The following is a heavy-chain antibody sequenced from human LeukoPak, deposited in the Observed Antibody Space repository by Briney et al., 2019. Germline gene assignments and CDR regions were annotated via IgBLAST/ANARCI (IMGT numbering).Heavy chain of an antibody. D-gene: IGHD6-13*01. CDR2: IYYSGST. CDR1: GGSISSYY. Sequence: PSETLSLTCTVSGGSISSYYWSWIRQPPGKGLEWIGYIYYSGSTNYNPSLKSRVTISVDTSKNQFSLKLSSVTAADTAVYYCAREAAYSSSWPDFDYWGQGTLVTVSS. J-gene: IGHJ4*02. CDR3: AREAAYSSSWPDFDY. V-gene: IGHV4-59*12.